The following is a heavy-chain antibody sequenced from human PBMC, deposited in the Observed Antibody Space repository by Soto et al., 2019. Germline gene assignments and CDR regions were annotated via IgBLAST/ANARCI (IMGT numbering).Heavy chain of an antibody. CDR2: IIPIFGTT. D-gene: IGHD2-15*01. CDR3: AKVVTVVKVFHYWYFRL. V-gene: IGHV1-69*12. CDR1: GGTFSSYA. Sequence: QVQLVQSGAEVKKPGSSVKVSCKASGGTFSSYAISWVRQAPGQGLEWMGGIIPIFGTTNYAQKFQGRVTITADESKNTSYMEVKGLRSEDPAMVYCAKVVTVVKVFHYWYFRLWGPGSPVTVST. J-gene: IGHJ2*01.